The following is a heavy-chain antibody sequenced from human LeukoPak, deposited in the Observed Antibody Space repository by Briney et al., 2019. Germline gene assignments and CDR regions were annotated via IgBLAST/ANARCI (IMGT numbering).Heavy chain of an antibody. Sequence: GGSLRLSCIASGFTFSSYAMNWVRQAPGKGLEWVAVISYDGSNKYYADSVKGRFTISRDNSKNTLYLQMNSLRAEDTAVYYCASPSDGNDYWGQGTLVTVSS. CDR1: GFTFSSYA. CDR3: ASPSDGNDY. J-gene: IGHJ4*02. D-gene: IGHD1-14*01. CDR2: ISYDGSNK. V-gene: IGHV3-30*04.